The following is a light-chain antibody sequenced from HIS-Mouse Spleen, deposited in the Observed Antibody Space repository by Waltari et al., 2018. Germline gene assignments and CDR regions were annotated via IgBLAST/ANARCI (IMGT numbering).Light chain of an antibody. V-gene: IGLV3-25*03. CDR1: ALPKQY. Sequence: SYELTQPPSVSVSPGQTARITCSGDALPKQYAYWYQQKPGQAPVLVIYKDSGRTSGIPERFSGSSSGTTVTLTISGVQAEDEADYYCQSADSSGTYWVFGGGTKLTVL. CDR3: QSADSSGTYWV. CDR2: KDS. J-gene: IGLJ3*02.